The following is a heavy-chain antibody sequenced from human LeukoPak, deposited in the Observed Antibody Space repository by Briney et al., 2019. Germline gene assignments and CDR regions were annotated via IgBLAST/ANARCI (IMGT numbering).Heavy chain of an antibody. V-gene: IGHV3-23*01. D-gene: IGHD2-15*01. Sequence: PGGSLRLSCAASGFTFSSYAMSWVRQAPGQGLEWVSAVSGSGGSTYYADSVKGRFTISRDNSKNTLYLQMNSLRAEDTAVYYCAKVGEGYCSGGSCYDPDYYFDYWGQGTLVTVSS. CDR1: GFTFSSYA. J-gene: IGHJ4*02. CDR3: AKVGEGYCSGGSCYDPDYYFDY. CDR2: VSGSGGST.